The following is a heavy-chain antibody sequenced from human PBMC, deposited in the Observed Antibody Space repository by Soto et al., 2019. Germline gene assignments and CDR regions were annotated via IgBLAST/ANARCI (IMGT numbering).Heavy chain of an antibody. CDR2: IDPSDSYT. V-gene: IGHV5-10-1*01. CDR3: AREGDIVVVPAAKEFDP. CDR1: GYSFTSYW. Sequence: GESLKISCKGSGYSFTSYWISWVRQMPGKGLEWMGRIDPSDSYTNYSPSFQGRVTISADKSISTAYLQWSSLKASDTAMYYCAREGDIVVVPAAKEFDPWGQGTLVTVSS. D-gene: IGHD2-2*01. J-gene: IGHJ5*02.